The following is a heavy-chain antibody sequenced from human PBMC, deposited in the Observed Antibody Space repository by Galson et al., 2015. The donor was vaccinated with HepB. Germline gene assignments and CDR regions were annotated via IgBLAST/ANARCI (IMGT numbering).Heavy chain of an antibody. V-gene: IGHV3-21*01. J-gene: IGHJ3*02. CDR2: ISSSSSYI. CDR3: ANFDPMLNAFDI. Sequence: SLRLSCAASGFTFSSYSMNWVRQAPGKGLEWVSSISSSSSYIYYADSVKGRFTISRDNAKNSLYLQMNSLRAEDTAVYYCANFDPMLNAFDIWGQGAMVTVSS. D-gene: IGHD2-8*01. CDR1: GFTFSSYS.